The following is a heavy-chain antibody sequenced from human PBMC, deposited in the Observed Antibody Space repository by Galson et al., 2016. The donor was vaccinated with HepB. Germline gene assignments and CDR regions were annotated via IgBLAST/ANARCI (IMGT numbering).Heavy chain of an antibody. CDR1: GFSFSPFY. Sequence: SLRLSCAASGFSFSPFYMSWIRQAPGKGLEWVSSISSVSTYKHYADSVKGRFTISRDDARNTLYLQLNSLRTEDTAVYYCAKGFSLYGEEGTHFDYWGQGTLVTVSS. D-gene: IGHD4-17*01. CDR2: ISSVSTYK. V-gene: IGHV3-11*06. CDR3: AKGFSLYGEEGTHFDY. J-gene: IGHJ4*02.